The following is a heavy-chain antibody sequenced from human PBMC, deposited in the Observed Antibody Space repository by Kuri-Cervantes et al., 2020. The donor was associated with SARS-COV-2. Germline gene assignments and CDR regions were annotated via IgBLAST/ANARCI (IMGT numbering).Heavy chain of an antibody. CDR2: IYYSGST. CDR3: ARESNYSHYYGTEV. J-gene: IGHJ6*02. Sequence: GSLRLSCTVSGGSISTYYWSWIRQPPGKGLEWIGYIYYSGSTTYNPSLKSRVTIPVDTSKNQFSLELDSVTAADTAVYYCARESNYSHYYGTEVWGQGTTVTVSS. V-gene: IGHV4-59*01. CDR1: GGSISTYY.